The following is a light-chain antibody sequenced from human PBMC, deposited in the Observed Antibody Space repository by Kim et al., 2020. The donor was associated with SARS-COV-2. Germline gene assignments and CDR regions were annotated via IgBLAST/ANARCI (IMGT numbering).Light chain of an antibody. CDR2: KAS. CDR3: QQYNGYSWT. CDR1: QSISSW. V-gene: IGKV1-5*03. J-gene: IGKJ1*01. Sequence: ASVGERVTITCRASQSISSWLALYQQKPGKAPKLLIYKASSLESGVPSRFSGSGSGTEFTLTISSLQPDDFATYYCQQYNGYSWTFGQGTKVDIK.